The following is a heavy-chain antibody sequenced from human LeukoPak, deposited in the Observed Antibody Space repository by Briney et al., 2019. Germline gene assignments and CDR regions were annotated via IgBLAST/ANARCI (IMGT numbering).Heavy chain of an antibody. J-gene: IGHJ4*02. V-gene: IGHV1-2*02. Sequence: ASVKVSCKVAGYTFTDYYMHWVRQAPGHGLEWMGWINPNSGDTNYAQNFQGRVTMTRDTSINTAYVEVSRLRSDDTALYYCARDRIAAPDDFDYWGQGTPVTVSS. D-gene: IGHD6-13*01. CDR3: ARDRIAAPDDFDY. CDR2: INPNSGDT. CDR1: GYTFTDYY.